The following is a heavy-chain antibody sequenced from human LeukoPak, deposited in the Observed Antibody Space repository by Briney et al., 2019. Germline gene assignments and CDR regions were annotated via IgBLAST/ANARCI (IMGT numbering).Heavy chain of an antibody. CDR1: GFTFSSYA. D-gene: IGHD5-24*01. CDR2: ISGSGGST. J-gene: IGHJ4*02. V-gene: IGHV3-23*01. CDR3: ASWGGGYMPPYYFDY. Sequence: GGSLRLSCAASGFTFSSYAMSWVRQAPGKGLEWVSAISGSGGSTYYADSVKGRFTISRDNSKNTLYLQMNSLRAEDTAVYYCASWGGGYMPPYYFDYWGQGTLVTVSS.